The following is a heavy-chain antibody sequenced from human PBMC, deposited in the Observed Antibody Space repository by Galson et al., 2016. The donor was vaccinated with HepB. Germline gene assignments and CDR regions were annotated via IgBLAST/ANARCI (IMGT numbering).Heavy chain of an antibody. D-gene: IGHD6-13*01. CDR2: ISSKAYGGTT. V-gene: IGHV3-49*03. J-gene: IGHJ5*02. CDR1: GFTFSDHA. CDR3: TDGGGIAAAARGLNH. Sequence: SLRLSCAASGFTFSDHAMSWFRPAPGKGLEWVGFISSKAYGGTTEFAASVKDRFTISRDDSKSIAYLQMNSLKIEDTAVYYCTDGGGIAAAARGLNHWGQGTLVTVSS.